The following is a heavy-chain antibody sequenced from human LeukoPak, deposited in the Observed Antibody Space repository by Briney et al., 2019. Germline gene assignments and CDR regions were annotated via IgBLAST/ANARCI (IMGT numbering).Heavy chain of an antibody. CDR3: ARDRIAVAGSPGIGWFDP. J-gene: IGHJ5*02. V-gene: IGHV3-74*01. CDR1: GFTFSSYG. CDR2: INSDGSST. Sequence: SGGSLRLSCAASGFTFSSYGMHWVRQAPGKGLVWVSRINSDGSSTSYADSVKGRFTISRDNAKNTLYLQMNSLRAEDTAVYYCARDRIAVAGSPGIGWFDPWGQGTLVTVSS. D-gene: IGHD6-19*01.